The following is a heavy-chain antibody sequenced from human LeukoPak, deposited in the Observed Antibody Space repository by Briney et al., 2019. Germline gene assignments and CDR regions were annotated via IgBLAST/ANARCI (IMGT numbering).Heavy chain of an antibody. D-gene: IGHD2-21*02. V-gene: IGHV4-59*08. CDR3: ARSGPIVVVTAIPEYFQH. Sequence: SETLSLTCTVSGGSISSYYWSWIRQPPGKGLEWIGYIYYSGSTNYNPSLKSRVTISVDTSKNQFSLRLSSVTAADTAVYYCARSGPIVVVTAIPEYFQHWGQGTLVTVSS. CDR2: IYYSGST. J-gene: IGHJ1*01. CDR1: GGSISSYY.